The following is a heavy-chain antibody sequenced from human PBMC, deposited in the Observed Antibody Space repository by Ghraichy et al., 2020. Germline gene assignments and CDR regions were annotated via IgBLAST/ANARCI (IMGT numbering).Heavy chain of an antibody. J-gene: IGHJ2*01. CDR2: IYYSGST. CDR3: ARHYGDYPRLLVYFDL. D-gene: IGHD4-17*01. Sequence: SETLSLTCTVSGGSISSSSYYWGWIRQPPGKGLEWIGSIYYSGSTYYNPSLKSRVTISVDTSKNQFSLKLSSVTAADTAVYYCARHYGDYPRLLVYFDLWGRGTLVTVSS. CDR1: GGSISSSSYY. V-gene: IGHV4-39*01.